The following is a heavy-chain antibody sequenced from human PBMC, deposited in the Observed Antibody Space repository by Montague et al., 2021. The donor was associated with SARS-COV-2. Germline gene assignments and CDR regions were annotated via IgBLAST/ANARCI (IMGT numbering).Heavy chain of an antibody. CDR3: ASASCGGDCYVFDI. D-gene: IGHD2-21*02. V-gene: IGHV4-31*03. J-gene: IGHJ3*02. CDR1: GGSISNEDYF. Sequence: TLSLTCTVSGGSISNEDYFWNWIRQLPGKGLEWIGYIYNSGATYYNPSLKSRVAISVDTSKNHFSPNLNSLTAADTAIYYCASASCGGDCYVFDIWGRGTMVTVSS. CDR2: IYNSGAT.